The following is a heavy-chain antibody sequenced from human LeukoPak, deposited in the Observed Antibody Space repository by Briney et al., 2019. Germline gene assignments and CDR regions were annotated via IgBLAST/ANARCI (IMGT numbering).Heavy chain of an antibody. CDR1: GYSISSDEY. J-gene: IGHJ5*02. CDR2: IYHTGST. CDR3: ARSHSGWQGHNNWFDP. Sequence: PSETLSLTCEVSGYSISSDEYWGWIRQPPGKGLEWIGSIYHTGSTYYNPSLKSRVSISVDTSKNQFSLKFTSVTAADTAVYYCARSHSGWQGHNNWFDPWGQGTLVTVSS. V-gene: IGHV4-38-2*01. D-gene: IGHD6-19*01.